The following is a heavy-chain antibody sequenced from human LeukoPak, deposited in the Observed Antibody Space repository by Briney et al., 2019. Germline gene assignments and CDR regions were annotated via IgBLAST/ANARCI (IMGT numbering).Heavy chain of an antibody. D-gene: IGHD4-17*01. CDR1: GVSISSYY. CDR3: ARAIAETTGYYYGMDV. CDR2: IYYSGST. V-gene: IGHV4-59*01. J-gene: IGHJ6*02. Sequence: SQTLSLTGTVSGVSISSYYWSWIRQPPGKGLEWIGYIYYSGSTNYNPSLKSRVTISVDTSKNQFSLKLSSVTAADTAVYYCARAIAETTGYYYGMDVWGQGTTVTVSS.